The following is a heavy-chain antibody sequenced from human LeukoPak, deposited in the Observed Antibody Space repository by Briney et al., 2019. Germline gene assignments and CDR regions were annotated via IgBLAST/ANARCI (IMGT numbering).Heavy chain of an antibody. Sequence: SETLSLTCAVYGGSFSGYYWSWIRQPPGKGLEWIGEINHSGSTNYNPSLKSRVTISVDTSKNQFSLKLSSVTAADTAVYYCARGNGCSSTSCYVDWFDPWGQGTLVTVSS. CDR2: INHSGST. CDR1: GGSFSGYY. J-gene: IGHJ5*02. V-gene: IGHV4-34*01. D-gene: IGHD2-2*01. CDR3: ARGNGCSSTSCYVDWFDP.